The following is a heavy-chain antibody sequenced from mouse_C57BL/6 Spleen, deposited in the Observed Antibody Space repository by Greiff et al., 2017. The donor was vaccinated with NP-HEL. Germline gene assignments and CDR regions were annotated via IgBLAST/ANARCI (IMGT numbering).Heavy chain of an antibody. D-gene: IGHD2-1*01. CDR2: INPNNGGT. V-gene: IGHV1-26*01. J-gene: IGHJ4*01. CDR1: GYTFTDYY. CDR3: ARTYGKGYAMDY. Sequence: VHVKQSGPELVKPGASVKISCKASGYTFTDYYMNWVKQSHGKSLEWIGDINPNNGGTSYNQKFKGKATLTVDKSSSTAYMELRSLTSEDSAVYYCARTYGKGYAMDYWGQGTSVTVSS.